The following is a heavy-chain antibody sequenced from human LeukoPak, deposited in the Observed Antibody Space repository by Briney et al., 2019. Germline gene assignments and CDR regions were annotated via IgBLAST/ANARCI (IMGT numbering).Heavy chain of an antibody. V-gene: IGHV4-30-4*08. Sequence: PSETLSLTCTDSGGSISSGDYYWSWIRQPPGKGLEWIGYIYYSGSTYYNPSLKSRVTISVDTSKNQFSLKLSSVTAADTAVYYCARWYYYGSGSYFVSPGGNSYFDYWGQGTLVTVSS. CDR1: GGSISSGDYY. J-gene: IGHJ4*02. CDR3: ARWYYYGSGSYFVSPGGNSYFDY. D-gene: IGHD3-10*01. CDR2: IYYSGST.